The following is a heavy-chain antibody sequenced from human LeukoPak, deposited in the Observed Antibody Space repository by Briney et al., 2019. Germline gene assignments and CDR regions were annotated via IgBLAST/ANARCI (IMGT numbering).Heavy chain of an antibody. V-gene: IGHV5-51*01. D-gene: IGHD5-24*01. CDR2: IYPGDSDT. J-gene: IGHJ4*02. Sequence: GESLKISCKGSGYSFTSYWIGWVRQMPGKGLEWMGIIYPGDSDTRYSPSFQGQVTISADKSISTAYLQWSSLKASDTAMYYCARRLWASEMATTIGFDYWGQGTLVTVSS. CDR1: GYSFTSYW. CDR3: ARRLWASEMATTIGFDY.